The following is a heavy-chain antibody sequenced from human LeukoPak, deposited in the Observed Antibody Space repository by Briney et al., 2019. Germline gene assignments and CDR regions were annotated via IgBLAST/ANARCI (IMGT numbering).Heavy chain of an antibody. V-gene: IGHV3-33*01. CDR3: ARYYGDYGAFDI. CDR2: IWFDGSNK. D-gene: IGHD4-17*01. CDR1: GFTFSSYG. J-gene: IGHJ3*02. Sequence: GGSLRLSCAASGFTFSSYGMHWVPQAPGKGLEWVALIWFDGSNKYYADSVKGRFTISRDNSKNTLYLQMNSLTAEDTAVYFCARYYGDYGAFDIWGQGTVVTVSS.